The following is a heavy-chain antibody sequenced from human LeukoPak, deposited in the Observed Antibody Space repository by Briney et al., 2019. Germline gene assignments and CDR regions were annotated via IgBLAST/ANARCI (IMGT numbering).Heavy chain of an antibody. Sequence: ASVKVSCKASGYTFTGYYMHWVRQAPGQGLEWMGWINPNSGGTNYAQKFQGRVTMTRDTSISTAYMELSRLRSDDTAVYYCARAKLDGYNYVSVVAADYWGQGTLVTVSS. J-gene: IGHJ4*02. CDR3: ARAKLDGYNYVSVVAADY. V-gene: IGHV1-2*02. CDR1: GYTFTGYY. D-gene: IGHD5-24*01. CDR2: INPNSGGT.